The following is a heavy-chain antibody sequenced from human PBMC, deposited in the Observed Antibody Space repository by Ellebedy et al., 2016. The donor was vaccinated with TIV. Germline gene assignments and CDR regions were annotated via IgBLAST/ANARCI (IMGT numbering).Heavy chain of an antibody. J-gene: IGHJ6*02. CDR3: AGLGTRNYYYYGMDV. V-gene: IGHV4-34*01. Sequence: SETLSLXXAVYGGSFSGYYWSWIRQPPGKGLEWIGEINHSGSTNYNPSLKSRVTISVDTSKNQFSLKLSSVTAADTAVYYCAGLGTRNYYYYGMDVWGQGTTVTVSS. CDR1: GGSFSGYY. D-gene: IGHD7-27*01. CDR2: INHSGST.